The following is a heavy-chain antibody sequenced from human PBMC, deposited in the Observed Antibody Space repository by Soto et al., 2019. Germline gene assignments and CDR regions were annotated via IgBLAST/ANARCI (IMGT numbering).Heavy chain of an antibody. CDR1: GYSFIHYP. CDR2: ISTDDGNT. V-gene: IGHV1-18*01. CDR3: ATLFGTRLMYSFDY. Sequence: QVQLVQSGAEVKKPGASVKVSCKASGYSFIHYPITWVRQAPGQGLEWMGGISTDDGNTNYVQKFQGRVTMTTDTXXNTAYMELRSLRSDDTAVYYCATLFGTRLMYSFDYWGQGSLVTVSS. D-gene: IGHD3-10*02. J-gene: IGHJ4*02.